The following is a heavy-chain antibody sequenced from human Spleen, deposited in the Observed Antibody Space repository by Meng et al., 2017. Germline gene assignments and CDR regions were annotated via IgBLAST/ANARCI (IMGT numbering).Heavy chain of an antibody. CDR2: IGHSGFT. CDR1: GGSISTSGYY. CDR3: VRSSGWVKTGFDP. V-gene: IGHV4-39*01. J-gene: IGHJ5*02. Sequence: QPQLQESGPGLVKPSEALSLTCCVSGGSISTSGYYWGWIRQPPGKGLEWIGSIGHSGFTYYTPSLKSRVTVSIDTSRNQFSLWLTSVTAADTAVYYCVRSSGWVKTGFDPWGQGTLVTVSS. D-gene: IGHD6-19*01.